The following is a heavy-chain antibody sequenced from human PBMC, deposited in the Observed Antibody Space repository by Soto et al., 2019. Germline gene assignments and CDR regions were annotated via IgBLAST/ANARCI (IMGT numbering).Heavy chain of an antibody. CDR2: IYYSVST. Sequence: SETLSLTCTVSGDSISTYYWSWIRPPPGKGLEWIGYIYYSVSTNYSPSLKSRVTISVDTSKNQFSLNLTSVTAADTAIYYCARAKSIAAVIFDYWGQGILVTVSS. D-gene: IGHD6-6*01. V-gene: IGHV4-59*01. CDR1: GDSISTYY. CDR3: ARAKSIAAVIFDY. J-gene: IGHJ4*02.